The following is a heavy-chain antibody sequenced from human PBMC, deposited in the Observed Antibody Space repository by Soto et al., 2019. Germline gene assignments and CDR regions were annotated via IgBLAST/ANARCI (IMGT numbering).Heavy chain of an antibody. CDR3: ARVRYAAVAGRYYYGMDV. D-gene: IGHD6-19*01. Sequence: QVQLVQSGAEVKKPGASVKVSCKASGYTFTSYGISWVRQAPGQGLEWMGWISAYNGNTNYAQKLQGRVTMTTDTSTSTAYMELRSPRSDDTAVYYCARVRYAAVAGRYYYGMDVWGQGTTVTVSS. CDR2: ISAYNGNT. V-gene: IGHV1-18*01. CDR1: GYTFTSYG. J-gene: IGHJ6*02.